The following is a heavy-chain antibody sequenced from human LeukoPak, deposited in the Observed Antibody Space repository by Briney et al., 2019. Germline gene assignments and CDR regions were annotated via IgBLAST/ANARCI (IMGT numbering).Heavy chain of an antibody. D-gene: IGHD3-10*01. V-gene: IGHV3-48*03. CDR3: ARDRVARGTWFAP. Sequence: GGSLRLSCAASGFTFSSYEMNWVRQAPGKGLEWVSYISSSGSTIYYADSVKGRFTISRVNAENSLYLQMNSLRAEDTAVYYWARDRVARGTWFAPWGQGTLVTVSA. CDR2: ISSSGSTI. J-gene: IGHJ5*02. CDR1: GFTFSSYE.